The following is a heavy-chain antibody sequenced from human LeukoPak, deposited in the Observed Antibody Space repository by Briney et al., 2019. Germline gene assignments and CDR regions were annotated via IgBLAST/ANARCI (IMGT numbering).Heavy chain of an antibody. CDR1: GFSPDNNA. V-gene: IGHV3-23*01. CDR3: EKDQASKKSSNPVVY. CDR2: ISGSGGGT. D-gene: IGHD1-14*01. J-gene: IGHJ4*02. Sequence: PGGSLRLSCAASGFSPDNNATKCVRHGPGKGLEWGSCISGSGGGTYYADSVKGRFTISRANSKNTLYLQMNSQSAEDTAVYYCEKDQASKKSSNPVVYWGQGTLVTVSS.